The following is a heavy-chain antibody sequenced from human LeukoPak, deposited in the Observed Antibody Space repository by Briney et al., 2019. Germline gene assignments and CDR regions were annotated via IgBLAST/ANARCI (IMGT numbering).Heavy chain of an antibody. J-gene: IGHJ6*02. V-gene: IGHV3-7*03. CDR2: IKQDGSEK. CDR3: AREGYYYDSSGYYYSSLTYYYGMDV. Sequence: GGSLRLSCVASGFRFSSCSMKWVRQAPGKGLEWVANIKQDGSEKYYVDSVKGRFTISRDNAKNSLYLQMNSLRAEDTAVYYCAREGYYYDSSGYYYSSLTYYYGMDVWGQGTTVTVSS. D-gene: IGHD3-22*01. CDR1: GFRFSSCS.